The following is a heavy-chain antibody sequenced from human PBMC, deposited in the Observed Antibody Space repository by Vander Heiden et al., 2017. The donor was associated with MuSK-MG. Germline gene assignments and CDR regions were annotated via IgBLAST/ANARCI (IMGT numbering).Heavy chain of an antibody. D-gene: IGHD3-22*01. Sequence: EVQLVESGGGLVKPGGSLRLSCAPSGFASSGYSMNWVRQAPGKGLEWVSSISSSSSYIYYADSVKGRFTISRDNAKNSLYLQMNSLRAEDTAVYYCARDPYYYDRDDAFDIWGQGTMVTVSS. V-gene: IGHV3-21*01. CDR3: ARDPYYYDRDDAFDI. CDR2: ISSSSSYI. CDR1: GFASSGYS. J-gene: IGHJ3*02.